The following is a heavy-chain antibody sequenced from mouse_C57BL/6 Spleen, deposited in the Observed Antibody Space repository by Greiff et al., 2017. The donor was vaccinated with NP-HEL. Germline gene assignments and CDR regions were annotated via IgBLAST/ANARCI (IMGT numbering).Heavy chain of an antibody. Sequence: VQLQQSGAELVRPGASVKLSCTASGFNIKDDYMHWVKQRPEQGLEWIGWIDPENGDTEYASKFQGKATITADTSSNTAYLQLSSLTSEDTAVYYCTTSLRPYAMVYWGQGTSVTVSS. CDR3: TTSLRPYAMVY. J-gene: IGHJ4*01. CDR2: IDPENGDT. V-gene: IGHV14-4*01. CDR1: GFNIKDDY.